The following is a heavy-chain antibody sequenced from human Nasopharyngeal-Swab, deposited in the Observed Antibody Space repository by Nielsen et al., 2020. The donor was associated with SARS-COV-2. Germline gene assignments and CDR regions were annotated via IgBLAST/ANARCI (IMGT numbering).Heavy chain of an antibody. J-gene: IGHJ4*02. CDR3: ARGGAGSHWRYYIDY. V-gene: IGHV4-59*11. D-gene: IGHD2-8*02. CDR2: IYDSGVT. CDR1: GVSISSQY. Sequence: SETLSLTCFVSGVSISSQYWTWLRQPPGKGLEWVGYIYDSGVTEYNPSLQSRVTISVDKSKNQFSLRLSSVSAADTAIYYCARGGAGSHWRYYIDYWGQGTLVTVSS.